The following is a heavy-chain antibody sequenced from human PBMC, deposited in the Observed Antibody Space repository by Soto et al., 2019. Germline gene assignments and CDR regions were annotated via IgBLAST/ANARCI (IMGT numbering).Heavy chain of an antibody. Sequence: EVQLLESGGGLVQPGGSLRLSCAASGFTFSSYAMSWVRQAPGKGLEWVSAISGSGGSTYYADSVKGRFTISRDNSNNTLYLQMNSLRAEDTAVYYCARGIAARLGWFDPWGQGTLVTVSS. CDR1: GFTFSSYA. CDR3: ARGIAARLGWFDP. J-gene: IGHJ5*02. V-gene: IGHV3-23*01. CDR2: ISGSGGST. D-gene: IGHD6-6*01.